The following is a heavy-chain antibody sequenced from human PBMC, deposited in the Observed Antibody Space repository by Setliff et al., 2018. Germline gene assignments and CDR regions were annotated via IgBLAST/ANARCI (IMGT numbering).Heavy chain of an antibody. CDR3: ARLSWNGLRYFGLDV. CDR1: GASIGSGSHY. V-gene: IGHV4-61*01. D-gene: IGHD3-3*01. CDR2: IQNSGGI. J-gene: IGHJ6*02. Sequence: TLSLTCTVSGASIGSGSHYWSWIRQAPGKGLESLGYIQNSGGINYNPSLKSRVTISVDTSTNQFSLKLTSVTAADTAVYYCARLSWNGLRYFGLDVWGQGTTVTVSS.